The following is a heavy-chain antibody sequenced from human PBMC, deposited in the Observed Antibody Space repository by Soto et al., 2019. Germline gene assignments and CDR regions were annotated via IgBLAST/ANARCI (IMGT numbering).Heavy chain of an antibody. CDR2: ISYDGSNK. D-gene: IGHD5-18*01. CDR3: ARDGVQLSGMDV. V-gene: IGHV3-30-3*01. CDR1: GFTFSSYA. Sequence: VGSLRLSCAASGFTFSSYAMHWVRQAPGKGLEWVAVISYDGSNKYYADSVKGRFTISRDNSKNTLYLQMNSLRAEDTAVYYCARDGVQLSGMDVWGQGTTVTVSS. J-gene: IGHJ6*02.